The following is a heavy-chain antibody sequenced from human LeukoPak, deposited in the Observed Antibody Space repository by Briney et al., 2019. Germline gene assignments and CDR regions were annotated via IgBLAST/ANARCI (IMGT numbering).Heavy chain of an antibody. CDR3: AVLRYFDSLLSLYYFDL. CDR1: GGSISSSNW. D-gene: IGHD3-9*01. Sequence: SGTLSLTCAVSGGSISSSNWWSWVRQPPGKGLEWIGSIYYSGSTYYNPPLKSRVTISLDTSKKLFSLNLNSVTAADTAVYYCAVLRYFDSLLSLYYFDLWGRGTLVTVSS. V-gene: IGHV4-4*02. J-gene: IGHJ2*01. CDR2: IYYSGST.